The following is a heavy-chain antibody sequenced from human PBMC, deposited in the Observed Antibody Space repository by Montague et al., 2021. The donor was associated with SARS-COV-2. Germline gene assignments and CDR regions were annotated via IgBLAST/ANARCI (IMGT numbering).Heavy chain of an antibody. Sequence: SETLSLTCVVYGGSFNDFYWCWIRQPPGKGLEWIGEVNFRGRTNYNPSLKSRATVSVDKSNNHFSLRLSSVTAADKAVYYCARFPHGSGSYNADYNSGMDVWGQGTTVTVSS. CDR1: GGSFNDFY. CDR2: VNFRGRT. CDR3: ARFPHGSGSYNADYNSGMDV. V-gene: IGHV4-34*01. D-gene: IGHD3-10*01. J-gene: IGHJ6*02.